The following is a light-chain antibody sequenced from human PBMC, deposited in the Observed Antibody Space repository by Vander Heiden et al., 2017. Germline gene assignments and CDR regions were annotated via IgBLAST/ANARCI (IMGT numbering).Light chain of an antibody. CDR2: WAS. V-gene: IGKV4-1*01. J-gene: IGKJ4*02. CDR3: QQYYSTPLT. CDR1: QSVLYSSNNKNY. Sequence: DIALTQSPDSLAGSLGERATINCKSSQSVLYSSNNKNYLAWYQQKPGEPPRLLMYWASTRESGVPDRFSGRGSGTDFTLTISSLQAEDGAVYYCQQYYSTPLTFGGGTKVEIK.